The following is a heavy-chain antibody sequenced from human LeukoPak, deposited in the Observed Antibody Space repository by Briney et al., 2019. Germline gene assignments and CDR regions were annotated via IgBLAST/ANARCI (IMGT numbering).Heavy chain of an antibody. CDR3: AKDGGFWSDYSSFDY. CDR1: GFTLSSHR. Sequence: GGSLRLSCAASGFTLSSHRMDGVRQAPGKGREWVSSISSRSSFKDYADSVKGRFTISRNNAKNLLYLQMNSLRAEDTAVHFCAKDGGFWSDYSSFDYWGQGTQVTVSS. D-gene: IGHD3-3*01. J-gene: IGHJ4*02. CDR2: ISSRSSFK. V-gene: IGHV3-21*06.